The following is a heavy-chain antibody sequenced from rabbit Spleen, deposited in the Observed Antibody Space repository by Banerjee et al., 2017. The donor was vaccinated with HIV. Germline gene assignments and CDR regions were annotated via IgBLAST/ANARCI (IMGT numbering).Heavy chain of an antibody. D-gene: IGHD1-1*01. CDR1: GFSFSSRYY. V-gene: IGHV1S45*01. CDR3: ARDLVAVIGWNFNL. CDR2: IGSGATGNT. J-gene: IGHJ4*01. Sequence: EQLEESGGGLVQPEGSLTLTCTASGFSFSSRYYMCWVRQAPGKGLEWIGCIGSGATGNTYYASWAKGRFTMSRTSSTTVTLQMTSLTDADTATYFCARDLVAVIGWNFNLWGPGTLVTVS.